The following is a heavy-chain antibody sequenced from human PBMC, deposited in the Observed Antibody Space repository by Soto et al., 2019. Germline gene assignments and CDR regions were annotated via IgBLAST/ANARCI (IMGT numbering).Heavy chain of an antibody. CDR2: INPSGGST. CDR3: ARDMGPYNWNYLPRDAIYGMDV. J-gene: IGHJ6*02. V-gene: IGHV1-46*01. D-gene: IGHD1-7*01. CDR1: GYTFTSYY. Sequence: GASVKVSCKASGYTFTSYYMHWVRQAPGQGLEWMGIINPSGGSTSYAQKFQGRVTMTRDTSTSTVYMELSSLRSEDTAVYYCARDMGPYNWNYLPRDAIYGMDVWGQGTTVTVSS.